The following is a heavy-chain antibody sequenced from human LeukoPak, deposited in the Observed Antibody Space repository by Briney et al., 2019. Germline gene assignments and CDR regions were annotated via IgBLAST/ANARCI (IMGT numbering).Heavy chain of an antibody. CDR1: GFTFSSFA. CDR2: ISGSGGGA. J-gene: IGHJ4*02. D-gene: IGHD1-26*01. Sequence: GGSLRLSCAASGFTFSSFALSWVRQAPGKGLEWVSAISGSGGGAYYADSVKGRFTISRDNSKNTLYLQMNSLRAEDTAVYYCARAIVGATPVFDYWGQGTLVTVSS. V-gene: IGHV3-23*01. CDR3: ARAIVGATPVFDY.